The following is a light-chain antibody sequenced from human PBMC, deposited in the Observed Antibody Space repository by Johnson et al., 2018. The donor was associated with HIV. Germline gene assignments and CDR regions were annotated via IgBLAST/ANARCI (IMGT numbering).Light chain of an antibody. J-gene: IGLJ1*01. V-gene: IGLV1-51*02. CDR1: SSNIGNNY. CDR3: GTWDSSVSAYV. CDR2: ENN. Sequence: QSVLTQPPSVSAAPGQKVTISCSGSSSNIGNNYVSWYQQLPGTAPKLLIYENNKRPSGIPDRFSGSKSGTSATLGITGLQTGEEADYYCGTWDSSVSAYVFGTGTKVTVL.